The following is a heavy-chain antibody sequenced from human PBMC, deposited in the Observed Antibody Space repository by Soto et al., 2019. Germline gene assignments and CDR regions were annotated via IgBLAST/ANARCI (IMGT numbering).Heavy chain of an antibody. D-gene: IGHD6-6*01. J-gene: IGHJ5*02. Sequence: ASVKVSCKASGYTFTSYDINWVRQATGQGLEWMGWMNPNSGNTGCAQKFQGRVTMTRNTSISTAYMELSSLRSEDTAVYYCARVRPEPGEARHGFDTWGQGTLVTVSS. V-gene: IGHV1-8*01. CDR3: ARVRPEPGEARHGFDT. CDR2: MNPNSGNT. CDR1: GYTFTSYD.